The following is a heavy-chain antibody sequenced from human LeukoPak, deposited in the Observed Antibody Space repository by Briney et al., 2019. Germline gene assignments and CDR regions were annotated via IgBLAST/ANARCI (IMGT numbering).Heavy chain of an antibody. J-gene: IGHJ6*02. CDR1: GYTFTSYG. CDR3: ARDLLIYCSGGSCYSGDYGMDV. D-gene: IGHD2-15*01. Sequence: ASVKVSCKASGYTFTSYGISWVRQAPGQGLEWMGWISAYNGNTNYAQKLQGRVTMTTDTSTSAAYMELRSLRSDDTAVYYCARDLLIYCSGGSCYSGDYGMDVWGQGTTVTVSS. CDR2: ISAYNGNT. V-gene: IGHV1-18*01.